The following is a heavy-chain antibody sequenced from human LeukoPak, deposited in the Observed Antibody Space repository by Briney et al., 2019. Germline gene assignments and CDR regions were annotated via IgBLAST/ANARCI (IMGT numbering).Heavy chain of an antibody. D-gene: IGHD6-6*01. CDR3: ARDGPYSSSGHFDY. CDR1: GGSFSGYY. V-gene: IGHV4-34*01. J-gene: IGHJ4*02. CDR2: INHSGST. Sequence: SETLSLTCAVYGGSFSGYYWSWIRQPPLKELEWIGDINHSGSTNYNPSLKSRVTISVDTSKNQFSLKLSSVTAADTAVYYCARDGPYSSSGHFDYWGQGTLVTVSS.